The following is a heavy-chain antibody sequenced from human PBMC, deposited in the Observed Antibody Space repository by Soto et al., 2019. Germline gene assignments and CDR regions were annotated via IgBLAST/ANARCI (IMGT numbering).Heavy chain of an antibody. Sequence: QITLKESGPTLVKPTQTLTLTCTFSGFSLSTSGVGVGWIRQPPGKALEWLALIYWDDDKRYSPSLKSRLTIPNYTXXNQVVLTMTNMDPVDPATYYCAHGHYDSGGPFSDYWGQGTLVTVSS. V-gene: IGHV2-5*02. CDR3: AHGHYDSGGPFSDY. CDR1: GFSLSTSGVG. CDR2: IYWDDDK. D-gene: IGHD4-17*01. J-gene: IGHJ4*02.